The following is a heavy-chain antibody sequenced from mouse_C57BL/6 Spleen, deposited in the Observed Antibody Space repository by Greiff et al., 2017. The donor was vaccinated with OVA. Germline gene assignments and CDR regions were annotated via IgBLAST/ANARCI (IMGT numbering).Heavy chain of an antibody. V-gene: IGHV1-76*01. J-gene: IGHJ2*01. Sequence: QVQLKESGAELVRPGASVKLSCKASGYTFTDYYINWVKQRPGQGLEWIARIYPGSGNTYYNEKFKGKATLTAEKSSSTAYMQLSSLTSEDSAVYFCARDPDYFDYWGQGTTLTVSS. CDR1: GYTFTDYY. CDR2: IYPGSGNT. CDR3: ARDPDYFDY.